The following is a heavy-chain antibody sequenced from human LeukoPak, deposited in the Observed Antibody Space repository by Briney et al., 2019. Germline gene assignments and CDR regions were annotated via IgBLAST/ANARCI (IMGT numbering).Heavy chain of an antibody. Sequence: GGSLRLSCAASGFTVSSNYMSWVRQAQGKGLEWVSVTYSGGVTYYADSVKDRFTISRDNSKNTLYLQMNSLRAEDTAVYYCARAGDFYGMDVWGQGTTVTVSS. CDR3: ARAGDFYGMDV. CDR1: GFTVSSNY. CDR2: TYSGGVT. J-gene: IGHJ6*02. V-gene: IGHV3-53*01.